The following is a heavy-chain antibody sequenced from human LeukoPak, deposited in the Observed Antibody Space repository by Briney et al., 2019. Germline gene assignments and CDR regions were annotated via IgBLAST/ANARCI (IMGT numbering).Heavy chain of an antibody. V-gene: IGHV3-23*01. CDR1: GFTFSSYA. CDR3: ARGRGWYFDL. CDR2: ISGSGGST. Sequence: GGSLRLSCAASGFTFSSYAMSWVRQAPGKGLEWVSAISGSGGSTYYADSVKGRFTISRENAKNSLYLQMNSLRAGDTAVYYCARGRGWYFDLWGRGTLVTVSS. D-gene: IGHD2-15*01. J-gene: IGHJ2*01.